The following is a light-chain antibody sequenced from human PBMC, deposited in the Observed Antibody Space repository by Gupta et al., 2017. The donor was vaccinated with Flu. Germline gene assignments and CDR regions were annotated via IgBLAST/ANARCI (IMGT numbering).Light chain of an antibody. J-gene: IGLJ3*02. CDR3: GTWDNSLSAWV. CDR2: DND. V-gene: IGLV1-51*01. CDR1: SSNIGSGNNY. Sequence: QSVLTQPPSVSAAPGQTVTIPCSGRSSNIGSGNNYVSWYQQLPGTAPKLLIYDNDKRPSGIPDRFSGSKSDTSATLGITGLQTGDEADYYCGTWDNSLSAWVFGGGTKLTVL.